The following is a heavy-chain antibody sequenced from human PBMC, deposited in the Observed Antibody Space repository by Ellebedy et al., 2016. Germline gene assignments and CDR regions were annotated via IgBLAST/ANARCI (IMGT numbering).Heavy chain of an antibody. CDR3: ARDYPAVFTGFGF. CDR2: INPSGGST. Sequence: ASVKVSCKASGYTFTSYYMHWVRQAPGQGLEWMGIINPSGGSTSYAQKLQGRVTMTRDTSTSTVYMELSSLRSEDTAVYYCARDYPAVFTGFGFWGQGTLVIVSS. J-gene: IGHJ5*01. D-gene: IGHD2-2*01. V-gene: IGHV1-46*04. CDR1: GYTFTSYY.